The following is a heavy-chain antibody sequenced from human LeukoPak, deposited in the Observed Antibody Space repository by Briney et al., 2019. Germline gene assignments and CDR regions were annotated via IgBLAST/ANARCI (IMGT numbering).Heavy chain of an antibody. V-gene: IGHV4-4*07. CDR3: ARGPTTVTRAFDY. J-gene: IGHJ4*02. Sequence: SETLSLTCTVSGGSISMYYWSWIRQPAGKGLEWIGRIYTSGSTNYNPSLKSRVTMSVDTSKNQFSLKLSSVTAADTAVYYCARGPTTVTRAFDYWGQGTLVTVSS. CDR2: IYTSGST. D-gene: IGHD4-17*01. CDR1: GGSISMYY.